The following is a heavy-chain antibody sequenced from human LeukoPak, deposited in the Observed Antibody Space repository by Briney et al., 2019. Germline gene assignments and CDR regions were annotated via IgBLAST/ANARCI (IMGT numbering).Heavy chain of an antibody. CDR1: GFTSSSYW. Sequence: PGGSLRLSCAASGFTSSSYWMSWVRQAPGKGLEWVANIKQDGSEKYYVDSVKGRFTISRDNAKNSLYLQMNSLRAEDTAVYYCARGRSVAAGTTTISPFDYWGQGTLVTVSS. CDR3: ARGRSVAAGTTTISPFDY. CDR2: IKQDGSEK. J-gene: IGHJ4*02. D-gene: IGHD6-13*01. V-gene: IGHV3-7*01.